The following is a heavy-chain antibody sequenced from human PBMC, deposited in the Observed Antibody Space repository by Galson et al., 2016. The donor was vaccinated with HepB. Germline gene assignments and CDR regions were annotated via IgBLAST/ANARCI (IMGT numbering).Heavy chain of an antibody. V-gene: IGHV1-18*01. Sequence: SVKVSCKASGYIFGTHGINWVRQAPGQGLEWMGWISGYNGDTRSAQNFQGRVTLTMDTSTSTAYMEVRNLRSDDTAVYFCARLTISSGWPRSDFWGQGTPVAVSS. D-gene: IGHD6-19*01. CDR3: ARLTISSGWPRSDF. CDR2: ISGYNGDT. J-gene: IGHJ4*02. CDR1: GYIFGTHG.